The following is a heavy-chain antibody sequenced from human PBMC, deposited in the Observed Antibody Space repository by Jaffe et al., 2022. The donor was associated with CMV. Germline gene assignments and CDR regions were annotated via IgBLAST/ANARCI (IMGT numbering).Heavy chain of an antibody. D-gene: IGHD6-19*01. CDR2: IIPILGIA. Sequence: QVQLVQSGAEVKKPGSSVKVSCKASGGTFSSYAISWVRQAPGQGLEWMGRIIPILGIANYAQKFQGRVTITADKSTSTAYMELSSLRSEDTAVYYCARGLGRDLRAGSSGWYYYYYYYMDVWGKGTTVTVSS. V-gene: IGHV1-69*09. CDR1: GGTFSSYA. CDR3: ARGLGRDLRAGSSGWYYYYYYYMDV. J-gene: IGHJ6*03.